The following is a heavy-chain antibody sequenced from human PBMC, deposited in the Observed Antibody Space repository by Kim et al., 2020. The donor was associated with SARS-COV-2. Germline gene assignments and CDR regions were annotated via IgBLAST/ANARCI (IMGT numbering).Heavy chain of an antibody. J-gene: IGHJ4*02. CDR3: ARDFCSSTSCYPEFDY. V-gene: IGHV3-30*07. Sequence: VKGRFTISRDNSKHTLYLKMNSLRAEDTAVYYCARDFCSSTSCYPEFDYWGQGTLVTVSS. D-gene: IGHD2-2*01.